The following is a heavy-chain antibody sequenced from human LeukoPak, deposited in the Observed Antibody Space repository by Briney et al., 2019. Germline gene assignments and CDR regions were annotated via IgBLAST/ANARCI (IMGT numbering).Heavy chain of an antibody. V-gene: IGHV4-34*01. Sequence: PWGVLRLSCAASGFTFSGYYWNWIRQPPGKGLEWIGEINHSGNTNYNPSLKSRVTISVDTSKNQFSLKLSSVTAADTAVYYCARPPSHYYYGMDVWGQGTTVIVSS. CDR3: ARPPSHYYYGMDV. J-gene: IGHJ6*02. CDR2: INHSGNT. CDR1: GFTFSGYY.